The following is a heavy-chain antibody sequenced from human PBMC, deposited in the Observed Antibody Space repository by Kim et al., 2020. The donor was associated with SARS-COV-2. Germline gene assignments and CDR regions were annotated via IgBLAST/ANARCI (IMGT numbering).Heavy chain of an antibody. Sequence: SETLSLTCTVSGGSISSSSYYWGWIRQPPGKGLEWIGSIYYSGSTYYNPSLESRVTISVDTSKNQFSLKLSSVTAADTAVYYCARHLKLYYGRFDPWGQGTLVTVSS. V-gene: IGHV4-39*01. J-gene: IGHJ5*02. D-gene: IGHD3-10*01. CDR1: GGSISSSSYY. CDR3: ARHLKLYYGRFDP. CDR2: IYYSGST.